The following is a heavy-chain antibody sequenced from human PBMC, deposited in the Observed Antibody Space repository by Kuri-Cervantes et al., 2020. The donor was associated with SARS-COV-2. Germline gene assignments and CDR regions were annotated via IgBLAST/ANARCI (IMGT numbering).Heavy chain of an antibody. CDR1: GYTSTSYY. J-gene: IGHJ5*02. CDR3: ARDIGPSYDFWSEGSRWFDP. D-gene: IGHD3-3*01. CDR2: INPSGGST. V-gene: IGHV1-46*01. Sequence: ASVKVSCKASGYTSTSYYMHWVRQAPGQGLEWMGIINPSGGSTSYAQKFQGRVTMTRDTSTSTVYMELSSLRSEDTAVYYCARDIGPSYDFWSEGSRWFDPWGQGTLVTVSS.